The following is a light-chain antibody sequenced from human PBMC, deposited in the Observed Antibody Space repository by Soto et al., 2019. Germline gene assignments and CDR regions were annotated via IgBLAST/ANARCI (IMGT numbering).Light chain of an antibody. CDR3: QQYDYYLYT. Sequence: DIQMTQSPSTLSASVGDRVTITCRASQNINVWLAWYQRKPGKAPKLLIHKASSLESGVPSRFSVSGSGTEFTLTISSLQPDDVATYYCQQYDYYLYTFGQGTKLEIK. CDR1: QNINVW. J-gene: IGKJ2*01. CDR2: KAS. V-gene: IGKV1-5*03.